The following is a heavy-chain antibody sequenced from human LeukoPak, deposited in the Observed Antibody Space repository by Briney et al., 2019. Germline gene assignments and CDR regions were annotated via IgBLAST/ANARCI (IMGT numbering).Heavy chain of an antibody. CDR1: GYTFTGYY. CDR3: ARDSRFPSGSYYFDY. CDR2: INPNSGGT. V-gene: IGHV1-2*02. J-gene: IGHJ4*02. Sequence: ASVKVSCKASGYTFTGYYTHWVRQAPGQGLEWMGWINPNSGGTNYAQKFQGRVTMTRDMSISTAYMELSRLRSDDTAVYYCARDSRFPSGSYYFDYWGQGTLVTVSS. D-gene: IGHD1-26*01.